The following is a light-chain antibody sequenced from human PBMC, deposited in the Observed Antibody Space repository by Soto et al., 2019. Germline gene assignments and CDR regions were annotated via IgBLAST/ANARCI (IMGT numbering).Light chain of an antibody. CDR3: QKCNSANFT. Sequence: DIQMTQSPSSLSASVGDRVTITCRASQDISNYLAWYQQKPGKVPKLLIYAASALQSGVPSRFSGSGSGTDFTLIISSLQPEDVATYYCQKCNSANFTFGPGTKVDIK. CDR2: AAS. CDR1: QDISNY. J-gene: IGKJ3*01. V-gene: IGKV1-27*01.